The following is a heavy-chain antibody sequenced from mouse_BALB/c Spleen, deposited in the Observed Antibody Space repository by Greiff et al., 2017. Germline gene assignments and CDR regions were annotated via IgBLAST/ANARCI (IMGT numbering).Heavy chain of an antibody. CDR1: GYAFTNYL. Sequence: VQLQQSGAELVRPGTSVKVSCKASGYAFTNYLIEWVKQRPGQGLEWIGVINPGSGGTNYNEKFKGKATLTADKSSSTAYMQLSSLTSDDSAVYFCARGYDYWYFDVWGAGTTVTVSS. J-gene: IGHJ1*01. CDR3: ARGYDYWYFDV. CDR2: INPGSGGT. D-gene: IGHD2-3*01. V-gene: IGHV1-54*01.